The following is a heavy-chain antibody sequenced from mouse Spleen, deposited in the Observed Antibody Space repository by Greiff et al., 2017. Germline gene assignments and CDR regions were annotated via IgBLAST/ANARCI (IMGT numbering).Heavy chain of an antibody. V-gene: IGHV2-5-1*01. CDR1: GFSLTSYG. CDR3: AQNGPYYAMDY. J-gene: IGHJ4*01. Sequence: VHLVESGPSLVQPSQSLSITCTVSGFSLTSYGVHWVRQSPGKGLEWLGVIWRGGSTDYNEAFMSRLSITKDNSKSQVFFKMNSLQADDTAIYYCAQNGPYYAMDYWGQGTSVTVSS. CDR2: IWRGGST.